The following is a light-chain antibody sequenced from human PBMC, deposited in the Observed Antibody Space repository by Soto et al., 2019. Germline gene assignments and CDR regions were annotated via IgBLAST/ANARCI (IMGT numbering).Light chain of an antibody. CDR1: QSVSSSY. CDR3: QKYGSSIT. CDR2: GAS. V-gene: IGKV3-20*01. J-gene: IGKJ5*01. Sequence: EIVLTQSPGTLSLSPGERATLSCRASQSVSSSYLAWYQQKPGQAPRLLIYGASSRATGTPDRFSGSGSGTDFTLTISRLEPEDVTVYYCQKYGSSITFGQGTRLEMK.